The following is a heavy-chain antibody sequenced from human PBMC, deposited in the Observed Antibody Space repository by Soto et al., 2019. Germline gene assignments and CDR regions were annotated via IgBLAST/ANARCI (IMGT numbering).Heavy chain of an antibody. CDR1: GGSISSSSYY. Sequence: SETLSLTCTVSGGSISSSSYYWGWIRQPPGKGLEWIGSIYYSGSTYYNPSLKSRVTISVDTSKNQFSLKLSSVTAADTAVYYCARHEWYSSGERVIDYWGQGTLVTV. D-gene: IGHD6-19*01. J-gene: IGHJ4*02. CDR3: ARHEWYSSGERVIDY. CDR2: IYYSGST. V-gene: IGHV4-39*01.